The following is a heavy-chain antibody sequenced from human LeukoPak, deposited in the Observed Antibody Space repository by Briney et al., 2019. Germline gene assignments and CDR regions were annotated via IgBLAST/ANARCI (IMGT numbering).Heavy chain of an antibody. J-gene: IGHJ4*02. CDR1: GGSFSGYY. Sequence: PSETLSLTCAVYGGSFSGYYWSWIRQPPGKGLEWIGEINHSGSTNYNPSLKSRVTISVDTSKNQFSLKLSSVTAADTAVYYRASSGGVAGNDYWGQGTLVTVSS. CDR3: ASSGGVAGNDY. D-gene: IGHD6-19*01. V-gene: IGHV4-34*01. CDR2: INHSGST.